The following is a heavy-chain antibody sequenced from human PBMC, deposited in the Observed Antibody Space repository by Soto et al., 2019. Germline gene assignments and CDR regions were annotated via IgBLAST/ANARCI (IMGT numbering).Heavy chain of an antibody. V-gene: IGHV3-11*01. CDR2: ISTSGSPA. J-gene: IGHJ5*02. CDR1: GFAFSHNY. Sequence: QVHLVESGGGLVKPGGSLRLSCTVSGFAFSHNYFTWIRQAPGKGLEWLSYISTSGSPAYYADSVKGRFTISTDNAKKSLYLQMDSLRAEDTGVYYCATGGIYYVAWGQGTLVTFSS. D-gene: IGHD1-26*01. CDR3: ATGGIYYVA.